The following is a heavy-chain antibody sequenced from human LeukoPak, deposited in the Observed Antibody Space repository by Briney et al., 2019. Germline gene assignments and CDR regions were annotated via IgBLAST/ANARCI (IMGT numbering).Heavy chain of an antibody. J-gene: IGHJ6*02. D-gene: IGHD5-18*01. V-gene: IGHV5-51*01. CDR1: GYSFTNYW. Sequence: GESLQISCKGSGYSFTNYWIGWVRQMPGKGLEWMAIIYPGDSDTRYSPSFQGQVTISVDKSISTAYLQWSSLQASDTAIYYCARHILARYTYQYDGMDLWGQGTTVTVSS. CDR2: IYPGDSDT. CDR3: ARHILARYTYQYDGMDL.